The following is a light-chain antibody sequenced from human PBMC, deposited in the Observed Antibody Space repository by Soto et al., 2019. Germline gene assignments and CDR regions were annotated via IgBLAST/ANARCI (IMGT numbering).Light chain of an antibody. V-gene: IGLV2-23*02. CDR2: EAS. CDR3: CSYAGTSTFVV. Sequence: QSALTQPASVSGSPGQSITISCIGTTSDIGSYNLVSWYQQHPGEAPKLLIYEASKRPSGVSSRFSGSKSGNTASLTISGLQAEDEADYHCCSYAGTSTFVVFGGGTKVT. J-gene: IGLJ2*01. CDR1: TSDIGSYNL.